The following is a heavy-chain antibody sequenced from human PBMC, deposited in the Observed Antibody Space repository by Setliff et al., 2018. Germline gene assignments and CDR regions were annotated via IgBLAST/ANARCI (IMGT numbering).Heavy chain of an antibody. V-gene: IGHV4-61*09. CDR2: IYTSWST. CDR3: ARMSGFQYIDV. Sequence: PSETLSLTCTVSGDSLTSGPYYWTWVRQPAGKGLEWIGHIYTSWSTNYNPSLKSRVTIPLDTSKNQFSLSLTSVTAEDTAVYYCARMSGFQYIDVWDKGTTVTVSS. D-gene: IGHD3-3*01. CDR1: GDSLTSGPYY. J-gene: IGHJ6*03.